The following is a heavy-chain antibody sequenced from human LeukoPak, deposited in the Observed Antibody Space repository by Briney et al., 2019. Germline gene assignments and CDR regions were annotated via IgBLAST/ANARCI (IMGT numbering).Heavy chain of an antibody. CDR1: GGSISSYY. J-gene: IGHJ5*02. CDR2: IYYSGST. D-gene: IGHD3-10*01. V-gene: IGHV4-59*01. CDR3: PRFGDRYYGSRSYPNWFDP. Sequence: SETLSLTCTVSGGSISSYYWSWIRQPPGKGLEWIGYIYYSGSTNYNPSLKSRVTISVETSKNKFSLKLSSGTAGDTAVYYCPRFGDRYYGSRSYPNWFDPWGQGTLVTVSS.